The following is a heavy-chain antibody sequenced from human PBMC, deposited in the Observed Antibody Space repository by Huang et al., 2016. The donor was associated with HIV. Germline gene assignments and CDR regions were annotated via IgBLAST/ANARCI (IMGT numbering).Heavy chain of an antibody. J-gene: IGHJ4*02. Sequence: QVQLPESGPGLVTPSATLSLPCPVSGGSISTHYWSWIRRPPGKGLEGIGSIDYSGSTNYSPSLKSRVTILLDTSKNQFSLRVNSVTAADTAMYYCARDHHDFWRGYRRMYFFDHWGQGTLVTVSS. CDR2: IDYSGST. CDR1: GGSISTHY. V-gene: IGHV4-59*11. CDR3: ARDHHDFWRGYRRMYFFDH. D-gene: IGHD3-3*01.